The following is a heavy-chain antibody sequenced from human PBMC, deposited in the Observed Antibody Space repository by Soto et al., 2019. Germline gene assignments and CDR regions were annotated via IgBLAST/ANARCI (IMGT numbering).Heavy chain of an antibody. D-gene: IGHD5-12*01. CDR3: ARGRYSGYETHFDY. V-gene: IGHV1-8*01. CDR2: MNPNSGNT. Sequence: GASVKVSCKASGYTFTSYDINWVRQATGQGLEWMGWMNPNSGNTGYAQKLQGRVTMTRNTSISTAYMELSSLRSEDTAVYYCARGRYSGYETHFDYWGQGTLVTFSS. CDR1: GYTFTSYD. J-gene: IGHJ4*02.